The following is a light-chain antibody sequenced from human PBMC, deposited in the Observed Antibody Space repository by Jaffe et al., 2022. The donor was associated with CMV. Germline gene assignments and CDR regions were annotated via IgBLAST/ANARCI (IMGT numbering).Light chain of an antibody. CDR1: TLPKKY. CDR3: YSPLTSSTHRGV. J-gene: IGLJ3*02. CDR2: EDN. V-gene: IGLV3-10*01. Sequence: SYELTQPPSVSVSPGQAARITCSGETLPKKYAYWYQQKSGQAPVLVIFEDNKRPSEVPERFSGSASGTMATLTISEARVEDEADYYCYSPLTSSTHRGVFGGGTKLTVL.